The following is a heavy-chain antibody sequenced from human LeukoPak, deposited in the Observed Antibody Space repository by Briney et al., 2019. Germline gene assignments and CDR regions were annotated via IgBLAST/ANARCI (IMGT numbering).Heavy chain of an antibody. CDR2: INPSGGST. J-gene: IGHJ4*02. D-gene: IGHD3-10*01. CDR1: GYTFTSNY. Sequence: ASVKVSCKASGYTFTSNYMHWVRQAPGQGLEWMGIINPSGGSTNYTQKFQGRVTMTRDMSTSTVYMELSSLRSDDTAVYYCARLMVRGVITLSYWGQGTLVTVSS. CDR3: ARLMVRGVITLSY. V-gene: IGHV1-46*01.